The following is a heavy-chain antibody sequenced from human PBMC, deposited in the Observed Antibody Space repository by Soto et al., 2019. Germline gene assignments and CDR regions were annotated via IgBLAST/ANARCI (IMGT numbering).Heavy chain of an antibody. D-gene: IGHD6-6*01. CDR1: GGTFSSYA. CDR2: IIPIFGTA. J-gene: IGHJ4*02. CDR3: ARAVSIAARPYYFDY. Sequence: QVQLVQSGAEVQKPGSSVKVSCKASGGTFSSYAISWVRQAPGQGLEWMGGIIPIFGTANYAQKFQGRVTITADKSTSTAYMELSSLRSEDTAVYYCARAVSIAARPYYFDYWGQGTLVTVSS. V-gene: IGHV1-69*06.